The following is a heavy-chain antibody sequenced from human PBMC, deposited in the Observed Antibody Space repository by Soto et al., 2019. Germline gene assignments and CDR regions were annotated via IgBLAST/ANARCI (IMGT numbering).Heavy chain of an antibody. V-gene: IGHV3-23*01. CDR1: GFTFSSYA. CDR3: AKEVVNTVALDPLHY. CDR2: ISGSGGST. J-gene: IGHJ4*02. D-gene: IGHD4-17*01. Sequence: GGSLRLSCAASGFTFSSYAMSWVRHAPGKGLEWVSAISGSGGSTYYADSVKGRFTISRDNSKNTLYLQMNSLRAEDKAVYYCAKEVVNTVALDPLHYWGQGTLVTVSS.